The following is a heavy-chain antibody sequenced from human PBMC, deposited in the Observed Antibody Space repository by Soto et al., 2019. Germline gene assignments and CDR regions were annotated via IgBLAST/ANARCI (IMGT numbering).Heavy chain of an antibody. CDR1: GGTFSSYT. V-gene: IGHV1-69*02. CDR2: IIPILGIA. D-gene: IGHD4-17*01. J-gene: IGHJ4*02. CDR3: ARGSSYGDSTFDY. Sequence: QVQLVQSGAEVKKPGSSVKVSCKASGGTFSSYTISWVRQAPGQGLEWMGRIIPILGIANYAQKFQGRVTITADKSTSTASMELSSLRSEDTAVYYCARGSSYGDSTFDYWGQGTLVTVSS.